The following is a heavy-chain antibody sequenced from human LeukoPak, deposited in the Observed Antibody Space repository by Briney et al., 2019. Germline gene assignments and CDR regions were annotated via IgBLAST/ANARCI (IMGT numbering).Heavy chain of an antibody. CDR1: GFTFSSYT. CDR2: ISCSCGST. Sequence: GGSLRLSCASSGFTFSSYTMNWVRQAPGKGLDWVSAISCSCGSTYYADYVKGRFTISRDNSKNTLYLQMNSLRAEDTAVYYCAKVGDIVVVPAAIGVRCFDYWGQGTLVTVSS. CDR3: AKVGDIVVVPAAIGVRCFDY. D-gene: IGHD2-2*01. J-gene: IGHJ4*02. V-gene: IGHV3-23*01.